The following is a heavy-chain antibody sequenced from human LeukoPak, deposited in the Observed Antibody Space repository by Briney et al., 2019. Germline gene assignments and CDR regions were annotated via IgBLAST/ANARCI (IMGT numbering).Heavy chain of an antibody. Sequence: GGSLRLSCAASGFTFSSYAMSWVCQAPGKGLEWVSAISGSGGSTYYADSVKGRFTISRDNSKNTLDLQMNSLRVEDTAVYYCARDVEGFDIWGQGTMVTVSS. CDR2: ISGSGGST. V-gene: IGHV3-23*01. CDR1: GFTFSSYA. CDR3: ARDVEGFDI. J-gene: IGHJ3*02.